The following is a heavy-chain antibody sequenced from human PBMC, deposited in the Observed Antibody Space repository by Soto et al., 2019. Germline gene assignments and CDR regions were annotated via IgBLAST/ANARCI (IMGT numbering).Heavy chain of an antibody. D-gene: IGHD3-22*01. V-gene: IGHV1-18*01. J-gene: IGHJ4*02. Sequence: ASVKVSCKASGYTFTTHGISWVRQAPGQGLEWMGWISAYHGNTNYAQKLLGRVTMTTDTSTSTVYMELRSLRSDDTAVYYCARNYFDSSGPLDYWGRETLVPVSS. CDR3: ARNYFDSSGPLDY. CDR1: GYTFTTHG. CDR2: ISAYHGNT.